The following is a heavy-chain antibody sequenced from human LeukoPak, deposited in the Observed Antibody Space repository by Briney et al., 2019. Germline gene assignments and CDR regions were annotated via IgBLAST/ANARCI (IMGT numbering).Heavy chain of an antibody. D-gene: IGHD3-10*01. CDR3: ARGETITMVRGVTVQAFDI. CDR1: GYTFTGYY. Sequence: ASVKVSCKASGYTFTGYYMHWVRQAPGQGLEWMGWINPNSGGTNYAQKFQGRVTMTRDTSISTAYMELSRLRSDDTAVYYCARGETITMVRGVTVQAFDIWGQGTMVTVSS. J-gene: IGHJ3*02. CDR2: INPNSGGT. V-gene: IGHV1-2*02.